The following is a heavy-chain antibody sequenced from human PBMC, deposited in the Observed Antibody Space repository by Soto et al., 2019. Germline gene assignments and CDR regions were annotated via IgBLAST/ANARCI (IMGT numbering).Heavy chain of an antibody. V-gene: IGHV3-33*01. CDR1: GFTFSSYG. D-gene: IGHD6-13*01. Sequence: GGSLRLSCAASGFTFSSYGMHWVRQAPGKGLEWVAVIWYDGSNKYYADSVKGRITISRDNSKNTLYLQMNSLRAEDTAVYYCARESQAAAGTDYYYGMDVWGQGTTVTVSS. J-gene: IGHJ6*02. CDR3: ARESQAAAGTDYYYGMDV. CDR2: IWYDGSNK.